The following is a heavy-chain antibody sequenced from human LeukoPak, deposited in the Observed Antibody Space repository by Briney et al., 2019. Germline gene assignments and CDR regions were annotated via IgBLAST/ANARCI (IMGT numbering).Heavy chain of an antibody. CDR1: GFTFSSYE. D-gene: IGHD3-16*02. CDR3: ARGPYYDYVWGSYRYPFDY. V-gene: IGHV3-48*03. Sequence: GGSLRLSCAASGFTFSSYEMNWVRQAPGEGLEWVSYISSSGSTIYYADSVKGRFTISRDNAKNSLYLQMNSLRAEDTAVYYCARGPYYDYVWGSYRYPFDYWGQGTLVTVSS. CDR2: ISSSGSTI. J-gene: IGHJ4*02.